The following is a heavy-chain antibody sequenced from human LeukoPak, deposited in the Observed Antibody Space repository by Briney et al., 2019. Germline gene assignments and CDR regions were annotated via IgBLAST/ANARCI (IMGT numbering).Heavy chain of an antibody. CDR2: ISSSSSYI. CDR3: TRGSYYYGSG. D-gene: IGHD3-10*01. Sequence: GGSLRLSCAASGFTFSSYSMNWVRQAPGKGLEWVSSISSSSSYIYYADSVEGRFTISRDNAKNSLYLQINSLRAEDTAVYYCTRGSYYYGSGWGQGTLVTVSS. CDR1: GFTFSSYS. J-gene: IGHJ4*02. V-gene: IGHV3-21*01.